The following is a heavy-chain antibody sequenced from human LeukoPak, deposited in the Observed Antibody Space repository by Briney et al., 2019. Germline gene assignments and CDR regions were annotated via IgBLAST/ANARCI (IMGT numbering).Heavy chain of an antibody. J-gene: IGHJ3*02. D-gene: IGHD5-18*01. V-gene: IGHV1-2*02. Sequence: ASVKVSCKASGYTFTGYYMHWVRQAPGQGLEWMGWISPNSGGTNYAQKFQGRVTMTRDTSISTAYMELSSLRSDDTAVYYCARALNPLFGYSYGSRSDAFDIWGQGTMVTVSS. CDR3: ARALNPLFGYSYGSRSDAFDI. CDR1: GYTFTGYY. CDR2: ISPNSGGT.